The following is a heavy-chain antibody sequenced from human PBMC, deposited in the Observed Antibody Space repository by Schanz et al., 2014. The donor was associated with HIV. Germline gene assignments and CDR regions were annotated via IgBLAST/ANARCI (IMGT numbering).Heavy chain of an antibody. CDR1: GFTFDSYG. Sequence: QVQLVESGGGGVQPGRSLRLSCAASGFTFDSYGIHWVRQAPGKGRGWVAVISYNRTNKKFADSVKGRVTISRDNSKNTLYLQMNNLKTEDTAVYYCAKAGLFFGQLWLGFFDYWGQGAQVTVSS. CDR2: ISYNRTNK. V-gene: IGHV3-30*18. J-gene: IGHJ4*02. D-gene: IGHD5-18*01. CDR3: AKAGLFFGQLWLGFFDY.